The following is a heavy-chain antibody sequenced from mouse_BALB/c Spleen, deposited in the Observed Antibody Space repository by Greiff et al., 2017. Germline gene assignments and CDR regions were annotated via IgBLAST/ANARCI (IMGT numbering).Heavy chain of an antibody. D-gene: IGHD1-1*01. CDR1: GFNIKDYY. V-gene: IGHV14-4*02. Sequence: EVQLQQSGAELVRSGASVKLSCTASGFNIKDYYMHWVKQRPEQGLEWIGWIDPENGDTEYAPKFQGKATMTADTSSNTAYLQLSSLTSEDTAVYYCNVCLYGSSFFDYWGQGTTLTVAS. CDR3: NVCLYGSSFFDY. CDR2: IDPENGDT. J-gene: IGHJ2*01.